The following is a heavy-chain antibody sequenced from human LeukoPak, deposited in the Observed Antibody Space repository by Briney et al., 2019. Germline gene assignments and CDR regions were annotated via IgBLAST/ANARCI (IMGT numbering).Heavy chain of an antibody. V-gene: IGHV1-69*13. CDR2: IIPIFGTA. CDR1: GYTFTSYG. J-gene: IGHJ4*02. D-gene: IGHD6-25*01. CDR3: ARSGITPGYYFDY. Sequence: SVKVSCKASGYTFTSYGISWVRQAPGQGLEWMGGIIPIFGTANYAQKFQGRVTITADESTSTAYMELSSLRSEDTAVYYCARSGITPGYYFDYWGQGTLVTVSS.